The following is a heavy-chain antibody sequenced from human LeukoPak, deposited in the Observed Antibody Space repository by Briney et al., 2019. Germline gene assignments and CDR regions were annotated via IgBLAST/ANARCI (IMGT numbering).Heavy chain of an antibody. Sequence: GRPLRLSCAASGFTFSDYYMSWIRQAPGKGLEWVSYISTSGDIIYYAESVKGRFTISRDNAKNSLYLQMNSLRAEDTAVYYCARGRTTTLYYFDYWGQGTLVTVSS. CDR2: ISTSGDII. CDR3: ARGRTTTLYYFDY. V-gene: IGHV3-11*01. CDR1: GFTFSDYY. J-gene: IGHJ4*02. D-gene: IGHD1-1*01.